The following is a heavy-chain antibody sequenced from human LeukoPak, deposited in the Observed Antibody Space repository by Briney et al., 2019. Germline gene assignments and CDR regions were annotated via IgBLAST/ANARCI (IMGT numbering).Heavy chain of an antibody. CDR1: GFTFSSYW. CDR2: IKQDGSEK. CDR3: ARGDSGSSWYYFAY. Sequence: GGSLRLSCAASGFTFSSYWMSWVRQAPGKGLEWVANIKQDGSEKYYVDSVKGRFTISRDNAKNSLYLQMNSLRAEDTAVYYCARGDSGSSWYYFAYWGQGTLVTVSS. V-gene: IGHV3-7*01. J-gene: IGHJ4*02. D-gene: IGHD6-13*01.